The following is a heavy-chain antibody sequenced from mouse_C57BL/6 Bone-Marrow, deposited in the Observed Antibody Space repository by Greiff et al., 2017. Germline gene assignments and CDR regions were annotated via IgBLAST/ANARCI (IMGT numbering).Heavy chain of an antibody. D-gene: IGHD1-1*01. J-gene: IGHJ2*01. Sequence: QVQLQQPGAELVKPGASVKLSCKASGYTFTSYWMHWVKQRPGQGLEWIGMIHPNSGSTNYNEKFKSKATLTVDKSSNTAYLQLSSLTSEDTAVYYCTTFITTVVADYWGQGTTLTVSS. CDR1: GYTFTSYW. V-gene: IGHV1-64*01. CDR3: TTFITTVVADY. CDR2: IHPNSGST.